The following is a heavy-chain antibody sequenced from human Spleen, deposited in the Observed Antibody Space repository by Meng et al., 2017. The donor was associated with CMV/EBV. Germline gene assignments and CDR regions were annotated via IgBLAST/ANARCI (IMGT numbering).Heavy chain of an antibody. Sequence: GESLKISCAASAFTFSSYAMHWVRRAPGKGLVWVASISSDGINEYYTDSVKGRFTISRDNSKNTVYLQMNSLRAEDTAKYYCAKDALYSSGTNWFDPWGQGTLVTVSS. CDR2: ISSDGINE. CDR1: AFTFSSYA. V-gene: IGHV3-30-3*01. CDR3: AKDALYSSGTNWFDP. D-gene: IGHD6-19*01. J-gene: IGHJ5*02.